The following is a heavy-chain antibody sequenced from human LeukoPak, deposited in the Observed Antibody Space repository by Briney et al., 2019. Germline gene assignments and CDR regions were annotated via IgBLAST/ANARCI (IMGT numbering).Heavy chain of an antibody. CDR1: GFAFRNYW. CDR3: ARGHSSSWSFFDC. Sequence: PGGSLRLSCVASGFAFRNYWMYWVRQGPGKGLVWLSRINPDGSTTTYADSVKGRFTISRDNSKNTLYLQMSSLGAEDTAMYYCARGHSSSWSFFDCWGQGTLVTVSS. V-gene: IGHV3-74*01. J-gene: IGHJ4*02. CDR2: INPDGSTT. D-gene: IGHD6-13*01.